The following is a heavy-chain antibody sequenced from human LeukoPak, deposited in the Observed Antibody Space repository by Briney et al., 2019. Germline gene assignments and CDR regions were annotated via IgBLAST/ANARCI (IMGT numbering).Heavy chain of an antibody. D-gene: IGHD2-15*01. CDR2: INHSGST. CDR1: AGSISSYY. Sequence: PSETLSLTCTVSAGSISSYYWSWIRQPPGKGLEWIGEINHSGSTNYNPSLKSRVTISVDTSKNQFSLKLSSVTAADTAVYYCARETPNFVGYCSGGSCRHDAFDIWGQGTMVTVSS. V-gene: IGHV4-34*01. J-gene: IGHJ3*02. CDR3: ARETPNFVGYCSGGSCRHDAFDI.